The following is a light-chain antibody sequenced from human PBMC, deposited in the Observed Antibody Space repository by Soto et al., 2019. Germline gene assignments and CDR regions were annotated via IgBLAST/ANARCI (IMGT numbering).Light chain of an antibody. CDR3: QQYGSSPGLFT. V-gene: IGKV3-20*01. CDR2: DAS. CDR1: QSVSSTY. J-gene: IGKJ3*01. Sequence: EIVFTQSPGTLSFSPGDRATLSCRASQSVSSTYLAWYQQKPGQAPRLLIYDASSRATGIPDRFSGSGSGTDFTLTISRLEPEDFAVYYCQQYGSSPGLFTFGPGTKVDIK.